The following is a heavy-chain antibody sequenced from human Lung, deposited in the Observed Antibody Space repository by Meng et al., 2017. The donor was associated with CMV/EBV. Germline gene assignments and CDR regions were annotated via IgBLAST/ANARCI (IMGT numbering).Heavy chain of an antibody. CDR1: GLIFNKYG. V-gene: IGHV3-30*02. CDR3: VGHQGGPRDGVRLF. Sequence: GESLKISCVASGLIFNKYGIHWLRQAPGKGLEWLSFIDVDGQRRYNGDTVKARFVVFKDRSKNTVVLQMNSLRVEDTAVYYCVGHQGGPRDGVRLFWGQGKXVNVDS. CDR2: IDVDGQRR. J-gene: IGHJ4*02. D-gene: IGHD3-10*01.